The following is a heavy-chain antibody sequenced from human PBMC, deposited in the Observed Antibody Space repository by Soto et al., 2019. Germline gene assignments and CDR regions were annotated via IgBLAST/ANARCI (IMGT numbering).Heavy chain of an antibody. CDR1: GDSFNDYY. CDR2: INPNGGGT. Sequence: VQLVQSGAEVKKPGASVKVSCKTSGDSFNDYYIHWVRQAPGQGLEWMGWINPNGGGTKYAQRFQGRVTGTRDTSIMTVYMELSSLRSDDTAVYYCARESGGATATLDYYYFYMDVWGKGTTVTVSS. V-gene: IGHV1-2*02. J-gene: IGHJ6*03. CDR3: ARESGGATATLDYYYFYMDV. D-gene: IGHD5-12*01.